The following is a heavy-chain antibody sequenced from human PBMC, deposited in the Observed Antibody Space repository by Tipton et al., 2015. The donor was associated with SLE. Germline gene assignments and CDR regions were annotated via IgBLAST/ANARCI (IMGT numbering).Heavy chain of an antibody. V-gene: IGHV3-23*01. CDR1: GVSISSYY. J-gene: IGHJ4*02. CDR2: ISGSGGST. D-gene: IGHD6-13*01. Sequence: LSLTCTVSGVSISSYYWCWIRQPPGEGLEWVSAISGSGGSTYYPDSVKGRLTISRDNSKNTQYLQMNSLRAEDKAGYYCARWGNSKEIDYRGQGSLVTVSS. CDR3: ARWGNSKEIDY.